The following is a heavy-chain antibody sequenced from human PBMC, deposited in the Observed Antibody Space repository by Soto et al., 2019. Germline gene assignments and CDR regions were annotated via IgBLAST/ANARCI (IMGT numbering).Heavy chain of an antibody. Sequence: GGSLRLSCTASGFTFGDYAMSWFRQAPGKGLEWVGFIRSKAYGGTTEYAASVKGRFTISRDDSKSIAYLQMNSLKTEDTAVYYCTREGDGWSGKRIAYRSQGTLVTGSA. D-gene: IGHD3-3*01. CDR2: IRSKAYGGTT. CDR3: TREGDGWSGKRIAY. J-gene: IGHJ4*02. V-gene: IGHV3-49*03. CDR1: GFTFGDYA.